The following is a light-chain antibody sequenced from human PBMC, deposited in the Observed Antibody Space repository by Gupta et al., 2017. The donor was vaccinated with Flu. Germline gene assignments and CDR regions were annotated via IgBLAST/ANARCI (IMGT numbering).Light chain of an antibody. CDR1: QSLVPRNGNTY. J-gene: IGKJ1*01. CDR3: MQGTHWTR. V-gene: IGKV2-30*02. CDR2: RVS. Sequence: DVVMTQSPLSLPVTLGQPASISCRSSQSLVPRNGNTYLTWFQQRPGQAPRRLIYRVSNRDSGVPERLSGSGAGTDFTLKISRGEAEDVGVYYGMQGTHWTRLGKGTKVKIK.